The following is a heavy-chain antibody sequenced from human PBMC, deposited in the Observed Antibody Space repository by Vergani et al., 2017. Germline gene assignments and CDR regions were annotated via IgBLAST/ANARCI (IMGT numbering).Heavy chain of an antibody. J-gene: IGHJ6*02. Sequence: EVQLVESGGGLVQPGGSLRLSCAASGFTVSSNYMSWVRQAPGKGLEWVSVIYSGGSTYYADSVKGRFTISGDNSKNTLYLQMSSLRAEDTAVYYCARDISSSWYYYGMDVWGQGTTVTVS. CDR1: GFTVSSNY. CDR3: ARDISSSWYYYGMDV. CDR2: IYSGGST. V-gene: IGHV3-66*02. D-gene: IGHD6-13*01.